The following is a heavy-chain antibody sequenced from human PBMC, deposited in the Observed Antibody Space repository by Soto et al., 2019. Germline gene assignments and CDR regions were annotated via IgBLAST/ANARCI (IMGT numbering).Heavy chain of an antibody. CDR2: MNTNSGNT. J-gene: IGHJ3*02. CDR3: TRAAWYSSSWYAFDI. Sequence: ASVKVSCKASGYTFTSYDINWVRQATGQGLAWMGWMNTNSGNTGYAQKFQGGDTMTRNTSISTAYMELSSLRSEATVVYYCTRAAWYSSSWYAFDIWGQGTMVTVSS. CDR1: GYTFTSYD. D-gene: IGHD6-13*01. V-gene: IGHV1-8*02.